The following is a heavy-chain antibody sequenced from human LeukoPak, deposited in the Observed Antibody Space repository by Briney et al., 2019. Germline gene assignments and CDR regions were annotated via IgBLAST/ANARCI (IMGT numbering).Heavy chain of an antibody. CDR3: AKVLGRYCSSTSCLPNDY. CDR1: GFTFSSYG. D-gene: IGHD2-2*01. CDR2: ISGSGGST. J-gene: IGHJ4*02. Sequence: GGSLRLSCAASGFTFSSYGMSWVRQAPGKGLEWVSAISGSGGSTYYADSVKGRFTISRDNSKNTLYLQMNSLRAEDTAVYYCAKVLGRYCSSTSCLPNDYWGQGTLVTVSS. V-gene: IGHV3-23*01.